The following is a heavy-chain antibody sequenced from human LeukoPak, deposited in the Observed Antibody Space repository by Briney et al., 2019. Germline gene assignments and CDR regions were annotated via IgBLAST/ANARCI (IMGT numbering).Heavy chain of an antibody. CDR2: IRGNSNSYAT. J-gene: IGHJ5*02. Sequence: GGSLRLSCAASGFTFSGSAVHWVRQASGKGLEWVGRIRGNSNSYATTYAASVKGRFSISRDDSKSTAYLQMNSLKIEDTAVYYCTLAYCGGDCYSGSWGQGTLVTVSP. CDR3: TLAYCGGDCYSGS. V-gene: IGHV3-73*01. CDR1: GFTFSGSA. D-gene: IGHD2-21*02.